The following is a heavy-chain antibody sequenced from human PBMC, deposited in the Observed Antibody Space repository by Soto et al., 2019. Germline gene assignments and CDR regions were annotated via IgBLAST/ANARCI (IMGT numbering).Heavy chain of an antibody. D-gene: IGHD1-7*01. CDR3: AAATSGNCHFPY. J-gene: IGHJ4*01. CDR2: IWYDGSNK. V-gene: IGHV3-33*01. Sequence: QAQLVESGGGVVQPGTSLRLSCAASGFTISTHGMHWVRQAPGKGLEWLANIWYDGSNKYYAESVKGRFSISKDKSKNSLYLQMSSLGAEDTDVYYCAAATSGNCHFPYWGHGTLVTVSS. CDR1: GFTISTHG.